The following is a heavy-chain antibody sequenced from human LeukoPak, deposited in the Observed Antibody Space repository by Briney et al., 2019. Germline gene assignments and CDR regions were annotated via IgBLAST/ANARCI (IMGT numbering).Heavy chain of an antibody. J-gene: IGHJ4*02. V-gene: IGHV3-49*03. Sequence: GGSLRLSCTASGFTFGDYAMSWFRQAPGKGLEWVGFIRSKAYGGTTEYAASVKGRFTISRDDSKSIAYLQMNSLKTEDTAVYYCTSAEDSGSYEATYYFDYWGQGTLVTVSS. CDR1: GFTFGDYA. CDR2: IRSKAYGGTT. D-gene: IGHD1-26*01. CDR3: TSAEDSGSYEATYYFDY.